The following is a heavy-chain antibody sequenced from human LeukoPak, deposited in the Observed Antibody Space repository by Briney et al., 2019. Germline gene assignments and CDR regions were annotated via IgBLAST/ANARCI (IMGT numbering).Heavy chain of an antibody. D-gene: IGHD3-3*01. Sequence: PGGSLRLSCAASGFTFSSYAMSWVRQAPGKGLEWVSAISGSGGSTYYADSVKGRFTISRDNSKNTLYLQMNSLRAEDTAVYYCAKALTDSLEWLLSTHFDYWGQGTLVTVSS. CDR1: GFTFSSYA. J-gene: IGHJ4*02. CDR2: ISGSGGST. V-gene: IGHV3-23*01. CDR3: AKALTDSLEWLLSTHFDY.